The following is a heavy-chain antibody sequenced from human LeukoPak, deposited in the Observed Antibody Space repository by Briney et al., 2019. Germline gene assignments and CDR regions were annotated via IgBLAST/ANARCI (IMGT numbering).Heavy chain of an antibody. Sequence: GGSLRLSCAASGFTFSNYWMTWVRQAPGKGLEWVANIKQDGSEEYYVDSVKGRFTISRDNTKNSLYLQMNSLRAEDTAVYYCARLFYDSSGYYDYWGQGTLVTVSS. CDR3: ARLFYDSSGYYDY. J-gene: IGHJ4*02. CDR1: GFTFSNYW. V-gene: IGHV3-7*01. D-gene: IGHD3-22*01. CDR2: IKQDGSEE.